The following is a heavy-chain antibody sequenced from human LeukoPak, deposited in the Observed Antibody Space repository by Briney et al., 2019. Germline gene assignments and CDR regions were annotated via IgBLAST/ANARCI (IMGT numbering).Heavy chain of an antibody. V-gene: IGHV1-46*01. CDR1: GYIFTSYY. Sequence: GASVKVSCKASGYIFTSYYMYWVRQAPGQGLEWMGIINPSGGSIRYAQKFQGRVTMTRDTSTSTVYMELSSLRSEDTAVYYCARDQGTYYYGSGSYYFDYWGQGTLVTVSS. J-gene: IGHJ4*02. D-gene: IGHD3-10*01. CDR2: INPSGGSI. CDR3: ARDQGTYYYGSGSYYFDY.